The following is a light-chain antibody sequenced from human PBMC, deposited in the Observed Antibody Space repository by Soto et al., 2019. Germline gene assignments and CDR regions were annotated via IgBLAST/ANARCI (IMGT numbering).Light chain of an antibody. CDR2: DVT. V-gene: IGLV2-14*01. CDR3: SSYTSTTNPV. CDR1: SSDVVGYNY. Sequence: QSALTQPASVSGSPGQSITISCTGTSSDVVGYNYVSWYQQHPDKAPKLMIYDVTNRPSGVSNRFSGSNSGNTASLTISGLQAEDEADYYCSSYTSTTNPVFGGGTKVTVL. J-gene: IGLJ2*01.